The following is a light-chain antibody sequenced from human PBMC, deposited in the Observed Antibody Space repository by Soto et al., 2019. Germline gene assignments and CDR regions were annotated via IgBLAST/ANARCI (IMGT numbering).Light chain of an antibody. J-gene: IGLJ1*01. Sequence: QSALTQPASVSGSPGQSITISCTGTSSDVGGYNYVSWYQQHPGKAPKLMIYEVSNRPSGVSNRFSGSKSGNTAALTISGLQAEVEADYYCSSYTSSGTLVFGTGTKLPVL. CDR3: SSYTSSGTLV. CDR1: SSDVGGYNY. CDR2: EVS. V-gene: IGLV2-14*01.